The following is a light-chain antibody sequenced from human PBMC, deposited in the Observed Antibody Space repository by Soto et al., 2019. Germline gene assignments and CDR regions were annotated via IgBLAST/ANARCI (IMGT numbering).Light chain of an antibody. V-gene: IGKV1-39*01. J-gene: IGKJ2*01. Sequence: DVQMTQSPSSLSASVGDRVTITCRASQSIASYLNWYQQRPGKAPKLLIYAAYNLESGVPSRFSGSGSETDFTLIISSLQPEDFATYYCQETYRSPVTFGQGTKVEIK. CDR2: AAY. CDR3: QETYRSPVT. CDR1: QSIASY.